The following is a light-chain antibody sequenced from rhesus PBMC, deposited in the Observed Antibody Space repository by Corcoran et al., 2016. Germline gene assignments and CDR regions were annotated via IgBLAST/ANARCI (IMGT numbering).Light chain of an antibody. CDR3: LQDYTTPLT. Sequence: DIQMTQSPSSLSAPVGDRVTVTFRASQNINKELSWYQQKPGRAPTLLIYAASSLQTGVSSRFSGSGSGTDYTLTISSLQPEDFATYYCLQDYTTPLTFGGGTKVEIK. CDR2: AAS. J-gene: IGKJ4*01. CDR1: QNINKE. V-gene: IGKV1-94*01.